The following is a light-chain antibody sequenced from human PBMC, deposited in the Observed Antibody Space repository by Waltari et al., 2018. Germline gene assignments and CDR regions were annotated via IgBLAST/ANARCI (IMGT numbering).Light chain of an antibody. CDR2: EAS. J-gene: IGKJ5*01. V-gene: IGKV3-11*01. Sequence: EVVLTQSPATLSLSPGERATLSCRASQRVSNSLAWYRQNPGQAPNLLSHEASTGAAGIPGRFSGSGSGTDFTLTISSLEPGDFAVYYCQLRTGWRMTFGQGTRLGIK. CDR1: QRVSNS. CDR3: QLRTGWRMT.